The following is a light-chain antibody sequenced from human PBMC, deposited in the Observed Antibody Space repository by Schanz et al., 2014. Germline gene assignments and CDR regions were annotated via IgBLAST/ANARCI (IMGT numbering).Light chain of an antibody. Sequence: EIVLTQSPATLSLSPGERATLSCRASQSVGSDLAWYQQIPGQAPRLLIYDASGRATGIPARFSGSGSGTDFELTISRLEHEDYAVYYCQLYGSSPPYTFGQGTKLEIK. V-gene: IGKV3-20*01. CDR2: DAS. CDR1: QSVGSD. J-gene: IGKJ2*01. CDR3: QLYGSSPPYT.